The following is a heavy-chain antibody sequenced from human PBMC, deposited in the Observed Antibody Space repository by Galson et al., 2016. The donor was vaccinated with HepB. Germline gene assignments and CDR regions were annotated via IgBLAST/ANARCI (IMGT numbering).Heavy chain of an antibody. Sequence: SLRLSCAASGFTFSSYSMNWVRQAPGKGLEWVSSISSSGSYIYYADSVKGRFTTSRDSAKNSLFLQMNSLRAEDTAVYYCARFGSAVTRLWRFRLYGMDVWGQGTTVTVSS. CDR3: ARFGSAVTRLWRFRLYGMDV. V-gene: IGHV3-21*01. D-gene: IGHD3-10*01. CDR1: GFTFSSYS. CDR2: ISSSGSYI. J-gene: IGHJ6*02.